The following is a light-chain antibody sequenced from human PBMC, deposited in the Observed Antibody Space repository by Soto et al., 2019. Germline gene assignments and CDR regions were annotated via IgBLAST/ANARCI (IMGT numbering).Light chain of an antibody. CDR3: SSYAGNYSWV. CDR1: SSDVGGYTY. Sequence: QSALTQPRSVSGSPGQSVTISCTGTSSDVGGYTYVSWYQQHPGKAPKLMIYDVNKRPSGVPDRFSGSKSGNTASLTISGLQAEDEADYYCSSYAGNYSWVFGGGTQLTVL. CDR2: DVN. V-gene: IGLV2-11*01. J-gene: IGLJ3*02.